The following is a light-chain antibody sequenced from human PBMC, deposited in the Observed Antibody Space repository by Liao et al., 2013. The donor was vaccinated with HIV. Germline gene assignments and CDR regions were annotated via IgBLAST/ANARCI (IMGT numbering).Light chain of an antibody. J-gene: IGLJ3*02. CDR2: KDS. Sequence: SYELTQPPSVSVSPGQTARITCSGDALPKQYAYWYQQKPGQAPVLLIYKDSERPSGIPERFSGSNSGNTATLTISRVEGGDEADYYCQVWDGNSDHCVFGGGTKLTVL. CDR1: ALPKQY. V-gene: IGLV3-25*02. CDR3: QVWDGNSDHCV.